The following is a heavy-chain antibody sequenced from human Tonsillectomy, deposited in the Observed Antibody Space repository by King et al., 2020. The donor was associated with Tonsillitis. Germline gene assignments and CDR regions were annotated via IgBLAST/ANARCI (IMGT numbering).Heavy chain of an antibody. CDR3: ARDSPPSGTTFDY. CDR2: IYTSGST. J-gene: IGHJ4*02. CDR1: GGSISSGNYY. Sequence: QLQESGPGLVKPSQTLSLTCSVSGGSISSGNYYWAWIRQPAGKGLEWIGRIYTSGSTTYNPSLKSRVTMSLDTSTNQFSLTLSSVTAADTAVYYCARDSPPSGTTFDYWGQGTLVTVSS. D-gene: IGHD3-10*01. V-gene: IGHV4-61*02.